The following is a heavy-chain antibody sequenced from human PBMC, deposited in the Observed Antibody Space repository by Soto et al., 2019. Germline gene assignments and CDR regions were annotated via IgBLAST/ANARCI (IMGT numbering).Heavy chain of an antibody. CDR2: IKSKTDGGTT. V-gene: IGHV3-15*07. J-gene: IGHJ4*02. Sequence: GGSLRLSCAASGFTFSNAWMNWVRQAPGKGLEWVGRIKSKTDGGTTDYAAPVKGSFTISRDDSKNTLYLQMNSLKTEDTAVYYCTTAPSYCSSTSCYAGPDYWGQGTLVTVSS. CDR1: GFTFSNAW. CDR3: TTAPSYCSSTSCYAGPDY. D-gene: IGHD2-2*01.